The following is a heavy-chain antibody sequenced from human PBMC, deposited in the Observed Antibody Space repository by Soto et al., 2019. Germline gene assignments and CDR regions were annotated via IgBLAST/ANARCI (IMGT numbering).Heavy chain of an antibody. CDR2: INPSSGGT. D-gene: IGHD3-10*01. CDR1: GYTFTGYY. V-gene: IGHV1-2*02. J-gene: IGHJ4*02. Sequence: QVQLVQSGAEVKKPGASVKVSCKASGYTFTGYYLHWVRQAPGQGLEWMGWINPSSGGTSYAQKFQGRVTMTRDPSISTAYMELIRLSSDDTAVYYCAGQVRGLPYWGQGTLVTVSS. CDR3: AGQVRGLPY.